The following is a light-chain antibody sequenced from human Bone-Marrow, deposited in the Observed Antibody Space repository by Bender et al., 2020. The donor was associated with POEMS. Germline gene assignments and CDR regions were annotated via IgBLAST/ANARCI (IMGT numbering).Light chain of an antibody. CDR2: TNN. V-gene: IGLV1-47*02. CDR3: AAWDDSLRGVV. J-gene: IGLJ1*01. CDR1: TSNIGGYP. Sequence: QSVLTQPPSVSAAPGQRVTISCSGSTSNIGGYPVNWYQQLPGTAPRLLIYTNNERPSGVPDRFSGSKSGTSASLAISGLRSEDEADYYCAAWDDSLRGVVFGTGTTVTVL.